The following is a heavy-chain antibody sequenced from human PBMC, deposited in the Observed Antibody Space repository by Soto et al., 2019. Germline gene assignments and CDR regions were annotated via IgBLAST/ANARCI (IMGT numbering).Heavy chain of an antibody. J-gene: IGHJ4*02. CDR1: GFTFSSYA. Sequence: EVQLLESGGGLVQPGASLRLSCAASGFTFSSYAMSWVRQAPGKGLEWVSAISCSGGSTYYADSVKGRFTIYRDNSKNTLYLQMTSLIAEDTAVYYCAKEGGLNLGYCSGGSCKFDYWGQGTLVTVSS. D-gene: IGHD2-15*01. CDR3: AKEGGLNLGYCSGGSCKFDY. CDR2: ISCSGGST. V-gene: IGHV3-23*01.